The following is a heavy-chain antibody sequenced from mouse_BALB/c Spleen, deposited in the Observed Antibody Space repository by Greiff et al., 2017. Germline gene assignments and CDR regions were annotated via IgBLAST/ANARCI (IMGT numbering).Heavy chain of an antibody. CDR3: ARSGVLRYYYAMDY. D-gene: IGHD1-1*01. V-gene: IGHV1-7*01. J-gene: IGHJ4*01. CDR1: GYTFTSYW. CDR2: INPSTGYT. Sequence: QVQLQQSGAELAKPGASVKMSCKASGYTFTSYWMHWVKQRPGQGLEWIGYINPSTGYTEYNQKFKDKATLTADKSSSTAYMQLSSLTSEDSAVYYCARSGVLRYYYAMDYWGQGTSVTVSS.